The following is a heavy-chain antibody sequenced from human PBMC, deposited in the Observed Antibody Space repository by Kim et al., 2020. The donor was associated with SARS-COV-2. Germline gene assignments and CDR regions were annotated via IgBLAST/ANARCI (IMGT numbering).Heavy chain of an antibody. D-gene: IGHD2-2*01. V-gene: IGHV1-18*01. CDR1: GYTFTSYG. J-gene: IGHJ4*02. CDR2: ISAYNGNT. Sequence: ASVKVSCKASGYTFTSYGISWVRQAPGQGLEWMGWISAYNGNTNYAQKLQGRVTMTTDTSTSTAYMELRSLRSDDTAVYYCAKDYVPAAIPRYYFDYWGQGTLVTVSS. CDR3: AKDYVPAAIPRYYFDY.